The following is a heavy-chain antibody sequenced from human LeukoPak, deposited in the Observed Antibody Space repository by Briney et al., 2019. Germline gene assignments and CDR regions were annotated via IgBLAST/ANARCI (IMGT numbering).Heavy chain of an antibody. J-gene: IGHJ1*01. CDR2: IYYTGIT. Sequence: SETLSLTCTVSGASVSSGIHYWSWIRLPTGKPLEWIAYIYYTGITSYNPSLKSRVTISVDTSDNEFSLNMNSVTAADTAVYFFARNPQGRYSSKSWPEYFQDWGQGILVTVSS. CDR1: GASVSSGIHY. V-gene: IGHV4-61*01. D-gene: IGHD2-2*01. CDR3: ARNPQGRYSSKSWPEYFQD.